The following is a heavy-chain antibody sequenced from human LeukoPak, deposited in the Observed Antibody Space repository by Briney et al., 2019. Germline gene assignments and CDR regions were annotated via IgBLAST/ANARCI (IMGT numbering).Heavy chain of an antibody. D-gene: IGHD3-22*01. CDR2: IYSSGST. V-gene: IGHV4-59*08. J-gene: IGHJ4*02. CDR3: ARHAYYYDSSGYLPYYFDY. Sequence: SETLSLTCTASGGSISSYYWSWIRQPPGKGLEWIGYIYSSGSTNYNPSLKSRVTISVDTSKNQFSLKLNSVTAADTAVYYCARHAYYYDSSGYLPYYFDYWGQGTLVTVSS. CDR1: GGSISSYY.